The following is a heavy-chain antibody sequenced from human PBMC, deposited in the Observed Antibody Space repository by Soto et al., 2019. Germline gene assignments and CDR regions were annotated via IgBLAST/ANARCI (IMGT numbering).Heavy chain of an antibody. J-gene: IGHJ6*02. CDR1: GFTFSDYW. Sequence: EVQLVESGGGLVQPGGSLRLSCVASGFTFSDYWMHWVRQAPGKGLVWVSRIKFDGGITSHADSVKGRFTISRDNARNTVHLQMNSLRAEETGVYYCARGVRNYYGVDVWGQGTTVTVSS. D-gene: IGHD2-2*01. CDR2: IKFDGGIT. V-gene: IGHV3-74*01. CDR3: ARGVRNYYGVDV.